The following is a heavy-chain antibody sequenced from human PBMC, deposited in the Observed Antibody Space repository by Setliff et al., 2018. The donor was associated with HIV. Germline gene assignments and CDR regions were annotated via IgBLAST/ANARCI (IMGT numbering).Heavy chain of an antibody. J-gene: IGHJ4*02. Sequence: ASVKVSCKASGGTLISYTINWVRQAPGQGLEWMGWISAYNGNTNYAQKLQGRVSMTTDTSTKQVSLRLRSVTAADTAVYYCARSLTKQLVLGTSREYYFDSWGLGALVTVSS. D-gene: IGHD6-13*01. CDR1: GGTLISYT. CDR3: ARSLTKQLVLGTSREYYFDS. V-gene: IGHV1-18*01. CDR2: ISAYNGNT.